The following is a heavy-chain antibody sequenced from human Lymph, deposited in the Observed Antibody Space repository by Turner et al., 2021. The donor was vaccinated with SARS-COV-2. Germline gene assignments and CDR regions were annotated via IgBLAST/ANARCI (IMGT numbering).Heavy chain of an antibody. D-gene: IGHD7-27*01. J-gene: IGHJ2*01. CDR1: GGSFSGYY. CDR3: ARVWVRWWYFDL. V-gene: IGHV4-34*01. CDR2: INHSGST. Sequence: QVQLQQWGAGPLKPSETLSLTCAVYGGSFSGYYWSWIRQPPGKGLEWIGEINHSGSTNYNPSLKSRVTISVDTSKKQFSLKLSSVTAADTAVYYCARVWVRWWYFDLWGRGTLVTVSS.